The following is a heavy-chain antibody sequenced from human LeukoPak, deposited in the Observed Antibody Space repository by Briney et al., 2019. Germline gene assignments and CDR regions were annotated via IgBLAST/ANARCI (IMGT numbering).Heavy chain of an antibody. Sequence: LPGGSLRLSCGASGFTFRSYGVHWVRQAPGKGLEWVAFKQKDGSNKYYGDSVKGRFTISRDNSKNTLYLQMNSLRVEDTAVYYCAKEMYDYVWGSYFENWGQGTLVTVSS. D-gene: IGHD3-16*01. J-gene: IGHJ4*02. CDR2: KQKDGSNK. CDR1: GFTFRSYG. V-gene: IGHV3-30*02. CDR3: AKEMYDYVWGSYFEN.